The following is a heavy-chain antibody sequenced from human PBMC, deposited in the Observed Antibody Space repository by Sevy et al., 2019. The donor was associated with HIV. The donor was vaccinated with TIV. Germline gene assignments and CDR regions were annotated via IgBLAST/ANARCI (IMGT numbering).Heavy chain of an antibody. Sequence: SETLSLTCTVSGGSVSSGSYYWSWIRQPPGKGLEWNGYIYYSGSTNYNPSLKSRVTITVDTSKNQYYLKLSSVTAADTAVYYCARLVVRGVIITFDYYYGMAVWGQGTTVTVSS. CDR3: ARLVVRGVIITFDYYYGMAV. D-gene: IGHD3-10*01. J-gene: IGHJ6*02. CDR1: GGSVSSGSYY. V-gene: IGHV4-61*01. CDR2: IYYSGST.